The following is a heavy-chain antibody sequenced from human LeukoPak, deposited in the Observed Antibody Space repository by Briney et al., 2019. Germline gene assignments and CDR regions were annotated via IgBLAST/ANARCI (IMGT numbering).Heavy chain of an antibody. V-gene: IGHV4-59*01. CDR3: ARGHGYSGHALAY. CDR2: IYFSGHT. J-gene: IGHJ4*02. Sequence: SETLSLTCTVSGTSINDYYWSWIRQPPGKRLEWIGYIYFSGHTNYSPPLKSRVTMSLDAPRDHFSLQLNSVTAADPAVYYCARGHGYSGHALAYWGQGILVTVSS. CDR1: GTSINDYY. D-gene: IGHD5-12*01.